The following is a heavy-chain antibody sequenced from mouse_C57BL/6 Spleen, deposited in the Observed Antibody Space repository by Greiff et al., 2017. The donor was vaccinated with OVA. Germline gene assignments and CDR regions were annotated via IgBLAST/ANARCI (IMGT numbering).Heavy chain of an antibody. V-gene: IGHV7-1*01. CDR2: SRNKANDYTT. CDR3: ARDAEGPDYYGSWYFDV. D-gene: IGHD1-1*01. Sequence: EVQGVESGGGLVQSGRSLRLSCATSGFTFSDFYMEWVRQAPGKGLEWIAASRNKANDYTTEYSASVKGRFIVSRDTSQSILYLQMNALRAEDTAIYYCARDAEGPDYYGSWYFDVWGTGTTVTVSS. CDR1: GFTFSDFY. J-gene: IGHJ1*03.